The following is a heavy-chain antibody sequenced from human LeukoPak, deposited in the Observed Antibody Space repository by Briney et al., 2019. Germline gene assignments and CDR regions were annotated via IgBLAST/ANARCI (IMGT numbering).Heavy chain of an antibody. CDR2: ISGSGGST. J-gene: IGHJ3*02. D-gene: IGHD3-9*01. V-gene: IGHV3-23*01. Sequence: GGSLRLSCAASGFTFSDYGMHWVRQAPGKGLEWVSAISGSGGSTYYADSVKGRFTISRDNSKNTLYLQMNSLRAEDTAVYYCAKAINYDILTGYYGDDAFDIWGQGTMVTVSS. CDR1: GFTFSDYG. CDR3: AKAINYDILTGYYGDDAFDI.